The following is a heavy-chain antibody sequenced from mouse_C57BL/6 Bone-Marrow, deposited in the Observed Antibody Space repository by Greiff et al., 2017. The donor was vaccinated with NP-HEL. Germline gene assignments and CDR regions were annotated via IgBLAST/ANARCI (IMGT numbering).Heavy chain of an antibody. D-gene: IGHD1-1*01. J-gene: IGHJ2*01. CDR2: INPSTGGT. Sequence: EVQLQQSGPELVKPGASVKISCKASGYSFTGYYMNWVKQSPEKSLEWIGEINPSTGGTTYNQKFKAKATLTVDKSSSTAYMQLKSLTSEDSAVYYCARITTEYYFDDWGQGTTLTVSS. CDR3: ARITTEYYFDD. CDR1: GYSFTGYY. V-gene: IGHV1-42*01.